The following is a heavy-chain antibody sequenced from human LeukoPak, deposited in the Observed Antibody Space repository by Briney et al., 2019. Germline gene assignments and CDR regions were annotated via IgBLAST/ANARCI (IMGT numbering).Heavy chain of an antibody. Sequence: GESLKISCKGFGYNFISSWIGWVRQMPGKGLEWMGIIWPGDSDTRYSPSFQGQVTISADKSMSTAYLQWSSLKASDTAMYYCARRYCTNGVCYLYFAFDIWGQGTMVTVSS. CDR2: IWPGDSDT. CDR3: ARRYCTNGVCYLYFAFDI. D-gene: IGHD2-8*01. CDR1: GYNFISSW. V-gene: IGHV5-51*01. J-gene: IGHJ3*02.